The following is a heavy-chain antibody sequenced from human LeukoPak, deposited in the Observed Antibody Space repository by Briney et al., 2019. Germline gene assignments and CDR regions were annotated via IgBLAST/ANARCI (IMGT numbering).Heavy chain of an antibody. J-gene: IGHJ6*03. CDR3: ARTTEGGYTYDYFYYYYMDV. D-gene: IGHD5-18*01. V-gene: IGHV4-59*01. Sequence: SETLSLTCTVSGGSTSSYYWSWIRQPPGKGLEWIGYIYYSGSTNYNPSLKSRVTISVDTSKNQFSLKLSSVTAADTAVYYCARTTEGGYTYDYFYYYYMDVWGKGTTVTISS. CDR1: GGSTSSYY. CDR2: IYYSGST.